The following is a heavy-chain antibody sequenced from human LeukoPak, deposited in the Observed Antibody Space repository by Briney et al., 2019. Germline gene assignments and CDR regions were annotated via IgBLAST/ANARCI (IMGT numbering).Heavy chain of an antibody. V-gene: IGHV4-59*12. Sequence: SETLSLTCAVYGGSFRSYYWSWIRQPPGKGLEWMGYIYYSGSTNYNPSLKSRVTISVDTSKNQFSLKLSSVTAADTAVYYCARAPRSGYSSGWYYFDYWGQGTLVTVSS. D-gene: IGHD6-19*01. CDR3: ARAPRSGYSSGWYYFDY. CDR2: IYYSGST. CDR1: GGSFRSYY. J-gene: IGHJ4*02.